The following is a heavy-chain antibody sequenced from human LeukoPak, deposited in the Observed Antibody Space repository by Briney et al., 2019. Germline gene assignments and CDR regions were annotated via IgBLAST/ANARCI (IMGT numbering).Heavy chain of an antibody. CDR1: GGSIRIGSYY. Sequence: SSTLSLKWTLTGGSIRIGSYYWGWIRQPPGKGLEWFGSIYYSGTTFYNPSLMSRVTISVDTSKNQFSLRLSSVTAADTAVYYCATHNYGSGSPRYYFDFWGQGALVTVSS. J-gene: IGHJ4*02. V-gene: IGHV4-39*01. CDR2: IYYSGTT. CDR3: ATHNYGSGSPRYYFDF. D-gene: IGHD3-10*01.